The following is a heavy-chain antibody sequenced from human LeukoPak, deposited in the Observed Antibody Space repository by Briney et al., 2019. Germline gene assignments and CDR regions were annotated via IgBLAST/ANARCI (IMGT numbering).Heavy chain of an antibody. J-gene: IGHJ4*02. V-gene: IGHV1-8*01. CDR3: ARTSWNYGVPFDY. CDR1: GCTFTSYD. Sequence: GASVKVSCKSSGCTFTSYDINWVRQATGQGLEWMGWMNPNSGNTGYAQKFQDRVTMTRNTSISTAYMELSSLRSEDTAVYYCARTSWNYGVPFDYWGQGTLVTVSS. CDR2: MNPNSGNT. D-gene: IGHD1-7*01.